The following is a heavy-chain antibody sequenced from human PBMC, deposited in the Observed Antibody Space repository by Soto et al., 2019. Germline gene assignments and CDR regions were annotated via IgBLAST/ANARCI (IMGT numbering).Heavy chain of an antibody. Sequence: SETLSLTCTVSGGSISSYYWSWIRQPPGKGLEWIGYIYNSGSTNYNPSLKSRVTISVDTSKNQFSLKLSSVTAADTAVYYCARGYNDFWSGYFTWFDPWGQGTLVTVSS. CDR2: IYNSGST. CDR1: GGSISSYY. D-gene: IGHD3-3*01. J-gene: IGHJ5*02. V-gene: IGHV4-59*01. CDR3: ARGYNDFWSGYFTWFDP.